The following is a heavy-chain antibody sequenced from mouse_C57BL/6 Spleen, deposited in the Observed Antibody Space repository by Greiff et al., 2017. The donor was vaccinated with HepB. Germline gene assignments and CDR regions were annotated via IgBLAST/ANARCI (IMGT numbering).Heavy chain of an antibody. D-gene: IGHD1-1*01. CDR3: ASITTVVVTYRYYAMDY. V-gene: IGHV1-22*01. CDR1: GYTFTDYN. Sequence: VQLQQSGPELVKPGASVKMSCKASGYTFTDYNMHWVKQSHGKSLEWIGYINPNNGGTSYNQKFKGKATLTVNKSSSTAYMELRSLTSEDSAVYYCASITTVVVTYRYYAMDYWGQGTSVTVSS. J-gene: IGHJ4*01. CDR2: INPNNGGT.